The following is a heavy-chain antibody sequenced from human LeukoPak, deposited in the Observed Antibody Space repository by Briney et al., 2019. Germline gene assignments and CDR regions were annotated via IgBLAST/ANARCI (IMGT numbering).Heavy chain of an antibody. CDR1: GFTFSSYA. V-gene: IGHV3-23*01. Sequence: GGSLRLSCAASGFTFSSYAMSWVRQAPGKGLEWVSAISGSGGRTYYADSVKGRFTISTDNSKNTLYLQMNSLRAEDTAVYYCANIVVVPAAIDYWGQGTLVTVSS. CDR3: ANIVVVPAAIDY. J-gene: IGHJ4*02. CDR2: ISGSGGRT. D-gene: IGHD2-2*01.